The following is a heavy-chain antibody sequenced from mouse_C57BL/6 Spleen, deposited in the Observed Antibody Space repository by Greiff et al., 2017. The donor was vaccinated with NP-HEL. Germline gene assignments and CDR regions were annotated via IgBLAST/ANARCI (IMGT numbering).Heavy chain of an antibody. V-gene: IGHV5-4*01. J-gene: IGHJ3*01. Sequence: DVQLVESGGGLVKPGGSLKLSCAASGFTFSSYAMSWVRQTPEKRLEWVATISDGGSYTYYPDNVKGRFTISRDNAKNNLYLQMSHLKSEDTAMYYCARGGYYSNVYAYWGQGTLVTVSA. CDR3: ARGGYYSNVYAY. CDR2: ISDGGSYT. CDR1: GFTFSSYA. D-gene: IGHD2-5*01.